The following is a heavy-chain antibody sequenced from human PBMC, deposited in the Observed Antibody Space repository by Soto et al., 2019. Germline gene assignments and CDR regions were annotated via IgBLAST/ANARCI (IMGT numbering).Heavy chain of an antibody. J-gene: IGHJ6*03. CDR3: ARTARYCSGGSCYSRGWGYYYYYYMDV. Sequence: SETLSLTCAVYGGPFSGYYWSWIRQPPGKGLEWIGEINHNGSTNYNPSLKSRVTISVDTSKNQFSLKLSSVTAADTAVYYCARTARYCSGGSCYSRGWGYYYYYYMDVWGKGTTVTVSS. V-gene: IGHV4-34*01. CDR2: INHNGST. CDR1: GGPFSGYY. D-gene: IGHD2-15*01.